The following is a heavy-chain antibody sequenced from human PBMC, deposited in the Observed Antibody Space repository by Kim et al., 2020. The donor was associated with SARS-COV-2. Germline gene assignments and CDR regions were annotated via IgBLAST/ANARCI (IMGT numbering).Heavy chain of an antibody. J-gene: IGHJ5*02. CDR1: GGSFSSYY. V-gene: IGHV4-34*01. D-gene: IGHD6-13*01. CDR2: IYHSGST. Sequence: SETLSLTCAVYGGSFSSYYWSWIRQPPGRGLEWIGEIYHSGSTNYNPSLKSRVTILLGTSKNQFSLKLRSVTAADTAVYFCARSTYRASSSTWVRFDPLG. CDR3: ARSTYRASSSTWVRFDP.